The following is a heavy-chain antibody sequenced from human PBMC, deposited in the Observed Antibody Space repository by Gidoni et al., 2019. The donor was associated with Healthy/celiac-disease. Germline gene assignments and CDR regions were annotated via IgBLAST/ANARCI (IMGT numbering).Heavy chain of an antibody. CDR2: INPSGGST. CDR1: GYTFTSYY. D-gene: IGHD1-26*01. V-gene: IGHV1-46*01. Sequence: QVQLVQSGAEVKKPGASVKVSCKASGYTFTSYYMHWVRQAPGQGLEWMGIINPSGGSTSYAQKFQGRVTMTRDTSTSTVYMELSSLRSEDTAVYYCARDSFRQGLVGATTTHYYGMDVWGQGTTVTVSS. J-gene: IGHJ6*02. CDR3: ARDSFRQGLVGATTTHYYGMDV.